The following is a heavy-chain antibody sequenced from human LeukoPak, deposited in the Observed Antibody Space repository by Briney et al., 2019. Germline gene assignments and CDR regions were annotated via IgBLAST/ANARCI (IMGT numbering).Heavy chain of an antibody. CDR2: FFYSGST. CDR3: ARGGLYSGYGRVFDY. D-gene: IGHD5-12*01. Sequence: SETLSLTCTVSGGSISSNYYWGWIRPPPGKGLEWIVSFFYSGSTYYNPSLKSRVSISVDKSKNQFSLKLSSVTAADTAVYFCARGGLYSGYGRVFDYWGQGTLVTVSS. J-gene: IGHJ4*02. CDR1: GGSISSNYY. V-gene: IGHV4-39*07.